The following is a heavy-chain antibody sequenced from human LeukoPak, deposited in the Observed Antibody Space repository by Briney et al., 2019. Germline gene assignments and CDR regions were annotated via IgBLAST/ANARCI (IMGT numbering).Heavy chain of an antibody. V-gene: IGHV3-23*01. Sequence: GGSLRLSCAASGFTFSDYLMDWVRQAPGKGLEWVSTVNADGGNTYYADSVKGRFTISRDNSKSTLILQMNSLRVEDTALYYCTKRVKYGGTWDHFADWGQGTLVTVSS. CDR3: TKRVKYGGTWDHFAD. CDR2: VNADGGNT. J-gene: IGHJ4*02. CDR1: GFTFSDYL. D-gene: IGHD1-26*01.